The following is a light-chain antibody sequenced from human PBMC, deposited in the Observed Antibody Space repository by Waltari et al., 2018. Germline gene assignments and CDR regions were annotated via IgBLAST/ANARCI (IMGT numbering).Light chain of an antibody. CDR1: SSNIGSNT. CDR2: RXN. CDR3: XAWDDSLNGPV. J-gene: IGLJ3*02. Sequence: QSVXXQPPXASGTPGQRXXXSCSGSSSNIGSNTXNWYQPPPGTAPKLLIXRXNQRPSGVPXRXSGSXSXTSXSLAISGLQSEDEADYXXXAWDDSLNGPVFGXXXXLTVL. V-gene: IGLV1-44*01.